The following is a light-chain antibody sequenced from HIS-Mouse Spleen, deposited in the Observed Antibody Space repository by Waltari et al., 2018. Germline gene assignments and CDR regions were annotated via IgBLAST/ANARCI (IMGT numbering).Light chain of an antibody. Sequence: QTVVTQEPSLTVSPGGTVTLTCASSTGAVTSGYYPNWFQQKPGQAPRALIYSTSNKHPGTPARFSGSLLGGKAALTLSGVQPEDEAEYYCLLYYGGARVFGGGTKLTVL. CDR2: STS. J-gene: IGLJ2*01. CDR3: LLYYGGARV. V-gene: IGLV7-43*01. CDR1: TGAVTSGYY.